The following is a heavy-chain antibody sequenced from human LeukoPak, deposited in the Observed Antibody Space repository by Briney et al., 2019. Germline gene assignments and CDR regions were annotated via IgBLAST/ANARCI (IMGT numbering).Heavy chain of an antibody. Sequence: MPGGSLRLSCAASGFTFSSYNMNWVRQAPGKGLEWVSSISSSSSYIYYADSVKGRFTISRDNAKNSLYLQMNSLRAEDTAVYYCARVGFLRYCSSTSCRKYYYYYMDVWGKGTTVTVSS. D-gene: IGHD2-2*01. V-gene: IGHV3-21*01. J-gene: IGHJ6*03. CDR3: ARVGFLRYCSSTSCRKYYYYYMDV. CDR1: GFTFSSYN. CDR2: ISSSSSYI.